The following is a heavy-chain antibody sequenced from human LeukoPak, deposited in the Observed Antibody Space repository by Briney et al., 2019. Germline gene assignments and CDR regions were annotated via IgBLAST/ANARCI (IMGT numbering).Heavy chain of an antibody. Sequence: SETLSLTCAVYGGSFSGYYWSWIRQPPGKGLEWIGEINHSGSTNYNPSLKSRVTISVDTSKNQFSLKLSSVTAADTAVYYCARHYDYVWGSHRYKARYYFDYWGQGTLVTVSS. J-gene: IGHJ4*02. CDR3: ARHYDYVWGSHRYKARYYFDY. D-gene: IGHD3-16*02. CDR1: GGSFSGYY. V-gene: IGHV4-34*01. CDR2: INHSGST.